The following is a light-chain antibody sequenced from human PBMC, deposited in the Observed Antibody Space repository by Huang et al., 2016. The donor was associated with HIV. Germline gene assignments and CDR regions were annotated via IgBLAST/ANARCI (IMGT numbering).Light chain of an antibody. CDR2: GAS. V-gene: IGKV3D-15*01. Sequence: EIVMTQSPANLSVSPGGRASLSCRASQSVSISLAWYQHKLGQAPRLLIYGASTRATGIPARFSGSGSGTEFTLTISSLQPEDFAVYYCQQYNNWPRTFGQGTKVEIK. CDR3: QQYNNWPRT. J-gene: IGKJ2*01. CDR1: QSVSIS.